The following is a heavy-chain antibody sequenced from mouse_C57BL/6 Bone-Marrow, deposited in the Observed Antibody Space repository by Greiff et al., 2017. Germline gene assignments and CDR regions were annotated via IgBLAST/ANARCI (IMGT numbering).Heavy chain of an antibody. V-gene: IGHV1-69*01. CDR2: IDPSDSYA. D-gene: IGHD2-1*01. CDR1: GYTFTSYW. Sequence: QVQLQQPGAELVMPGASVKLSCKASGYTFTSYWMHWVKQRPAQGLAWIGEIDPSDSYATYNQKFKGKSTLTVDKSSSTAYMQLSSLTSEDSAVYYCARGGNSMVTTKGFAYWGQGTLVTVSA. J-gene: IGHJ3*01. CDR3: ARGGNSMVTTKGFAY.